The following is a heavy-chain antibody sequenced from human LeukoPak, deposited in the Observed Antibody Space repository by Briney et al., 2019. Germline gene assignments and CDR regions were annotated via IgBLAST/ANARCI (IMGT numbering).Heavy chain of an antibody. CDR1: GGSISSSSYY. Sequence: SETLSLTCTVSGGSISSSSYYWGWIRQPPGKGLEWIGSIYYGGSTYYNPSLKSRVTISVDTSKNQFSLKLSSVTAADTAVYYSARGDFWSGHYNWFDPWGQGTLVTVSS. V-gene: IGHV4-39*01. J-gene: IGHJ5*02. CDR2: IYYGGST. CDR3: ARGDFWSGHYNWFDP. D-gene: IGHD3-3*01.